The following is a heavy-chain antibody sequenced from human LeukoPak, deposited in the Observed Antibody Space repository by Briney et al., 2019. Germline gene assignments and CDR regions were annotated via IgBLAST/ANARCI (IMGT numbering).Heavy chain of an antibody. CDR1: GGSISSYY. CDR3: ARGHFYDFWSGYSPYYYYGMDV. D-gene: IGHD3-3*01. Sequence: SETLSLTCTVSGGSISSYYWSWIRQPPGKGLEWIGYIYYSGSTNYNPSLKSRVTISVDTSKNQFSLKLSSVTAADTAVYYRARGHFYDFWSGYSPYYYYGMDVWGQGTTVTVSS. J-gene: IGHJ6*02. V-gene: IGHV4-59*08. CDR2: IYYSGST.